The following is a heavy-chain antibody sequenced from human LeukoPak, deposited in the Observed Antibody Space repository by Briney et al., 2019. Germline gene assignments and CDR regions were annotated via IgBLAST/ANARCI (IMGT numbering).Heavy chain of an antibody. CDR1: GFTFSSHG. CDR2: IWYDGSNK. Sequence: GGSLRLXCAASGFTFSSHGMHWVRQAPGKGLEWVAVIWYDGSNKYYADSVKGRFTISRDNSKNTLYLQMNSLRAEDTAVYYCAKEGTASKPSDLDYWGQGTLVTVSS. J-gene: IGHJ4*02. CDR3: AKEGTASKPSDLDY. V-gene: IGHV3-33*06. D-gene: IGHD1/OR15-1a*01.